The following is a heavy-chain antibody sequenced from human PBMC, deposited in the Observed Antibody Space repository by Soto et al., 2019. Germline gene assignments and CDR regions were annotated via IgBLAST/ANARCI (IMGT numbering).Heavy chain of an antibody. Sequence: SETLSLTCTVSGGSISNYYWSWIRQPPGKGLEWVGYIYYTGSTSYNPSLKSRVPISVDTSKKQISLKLTSVTAADTAVYYCAREDSRWFDPWGQGTRVTVSS. CDR2: IYYTGST. V-gene: IGHV4-59*01. CDR1: GGSISNYY. J-gene: IGHJ5*02. CDR3: AREDSRWFDP.